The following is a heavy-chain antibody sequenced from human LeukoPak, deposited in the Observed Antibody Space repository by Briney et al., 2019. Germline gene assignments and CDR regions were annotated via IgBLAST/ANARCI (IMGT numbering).Heavy chain of an antibody. CDR2: IKQDGSEK. D-gene: IGHD3-22*01. J-gene: IGHJ4*02. CDR1: GFTFSSYW. V-gene: IGHV3-7*01. Sequence: GGSLRLSCAASGFTFSSYWMSWVRQAPGKGLQWVANIKQDGSEKYYVDSVKGRFTISRDNAKNSLYLQMNSLRAEDTAVYYCARSVFDSSGYQSFDYWGQGTLVTVSS. CDR3: ARSVFDSSGYQSFDY.